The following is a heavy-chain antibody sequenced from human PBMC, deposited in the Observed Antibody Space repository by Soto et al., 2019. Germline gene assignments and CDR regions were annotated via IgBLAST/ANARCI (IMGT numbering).Heavy chain of an antibody. V-gene: IGHV4-30-2*01. D-gene: IGHD6-19*01. J-gene: IGHJ4*02. CDR1: GGSISSGGYS. CDR3: ARAGGLGAVAVDY. CDR2: IYHSGST. Sequence: QLQLQESGSGLVKPSQTLSLTCAVSGGSISSGGYSWSWIRQPPGKGLEWIGYIYHSGSTYYNPSLKSRVTISVDRSKKQFSLKLSSVTAADTAVYYCARAGGLGAVAVDYLGQGTLVTVSS.